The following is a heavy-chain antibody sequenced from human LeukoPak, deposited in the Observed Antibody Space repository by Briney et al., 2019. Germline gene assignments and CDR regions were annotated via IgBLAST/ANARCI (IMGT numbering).Heavy chain of an antibody. Sequence: SETLSLTCTVSGGSISSSSYYWGWIRQPPGKGLEWIGSIYYSGSTYNNPSLKSRVTISVDTSKNQFSLKLSSVTAADTAVYYCARDLVTMVRGVIVRYFDYWGQGTLVTVSS. CDR3: ARDLVTMVRGVIVRYFDY. V-gene: IGHV4-39*07. D-gene: IGHD3-10*01. J-gene: IGHJ4*02. CDR2: IYYSGST. CDR1: GGSISSSSYY.